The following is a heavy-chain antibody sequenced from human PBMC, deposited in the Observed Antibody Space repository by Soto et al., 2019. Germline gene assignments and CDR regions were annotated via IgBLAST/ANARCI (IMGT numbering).Heavy chain of an antibody. D-gene: IGHD3-3*01. CDR3: ARGQRFSDWFDP. CDR2: IYSSGST. CDR1: GGAISGYY. Sequence: QVQLQESGPGLVKPSETLSLSCTVSGGAISGYYWTWIRQPAGKGLEWIGRIYSSGSTKYNPSFQSRVTVSLDTSKNQFSLRLTSVTAADTAVYYCARGQRFSDWFDPWGQGTLVTVSS. V-gene: IGHV4-4*07. J-gene: IGHJ5*02.